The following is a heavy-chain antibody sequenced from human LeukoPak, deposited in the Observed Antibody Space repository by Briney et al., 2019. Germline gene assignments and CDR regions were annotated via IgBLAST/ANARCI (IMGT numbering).Heavy chain of an antibody. D-gene: IGHD3-22*01. CDR1: GFTFSSYA. V-gene: IGHV3-30-3*01. Sequence: GGSLRLSCAASGFTFSSYAMHWVRQAPGKGLEWVAVISYDGSNKYYADSVKGRFTISRDNSKNTLYLQMNSLRAEGTAVYYCARGGDSSGYYFAYYYFDYWGQGTLVTVSS. CDR2: ISYDGSNK. J-gene: IGHJ4*02. CDR3: ARGGDSSGYYFAYYYFDY.